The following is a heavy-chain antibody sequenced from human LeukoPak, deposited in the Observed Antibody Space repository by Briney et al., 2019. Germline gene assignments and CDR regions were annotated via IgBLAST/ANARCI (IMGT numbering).Heavy chain of an antibody. J-gene: IGHJ4*02. CDR1: GGSISSGGYY. Sequence: SQTLSLTCTVSGGSISSGGYYWRWLRQHPGKGREWFVYIYYSGSTYYNPSLQISFTISVYRTKNQFSLKLSSVTAREPAVYSCGSWSTSSSSGFDYWGQGTLVTVSS. CDR2: IYYSGST. D-gene: IGHD6-6*01. V-gene: IGHV4-31*01. CDR3: GSWSTSSSSGFDY.